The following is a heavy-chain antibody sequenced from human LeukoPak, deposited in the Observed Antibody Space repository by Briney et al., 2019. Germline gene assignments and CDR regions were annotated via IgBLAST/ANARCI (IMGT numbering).Heavy chain of an antibody. J-gene: IGHJ6*02. D-gene: IGHD6-19*01. CDR2: IYPGDSDT. V-gene: IGHV5-51*01. CDR1: GYSFTSYW. CDR3: ASRDKAVAGTGHYYGMDV. Sequence: PGESLKISCKGSGYSFTSYWVGWVRQMPGKGLEWMGIIYPGDSDTRYSPSFQGQVTISADKSISTAYLQWSSLKASDTAMYYCASRDKAVAGTGHYYGMDVWGQGTTATVSS.